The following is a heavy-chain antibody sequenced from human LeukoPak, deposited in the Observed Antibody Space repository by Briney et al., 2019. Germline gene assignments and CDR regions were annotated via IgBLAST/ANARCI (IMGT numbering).Heavy chain of an antibody. D-gene: IGHD5-18*01. CDR3: ARVIYSYGFATYFDY. CDR1: GGSFSSYY. Sequence: SETLSLTCAVYGGSFSSYYWSWIRQPPGKGLEWIGEINHSGSTNYNPSLKSRVTISVDTSKNQFSLKLSSVTAADTAVYYCARVIYSYGFATYFDYWGQGTLVTVSS. CDR2: INHSGST. V-gene: IGHV4-34*01. J-gene: IGHJ4*02.